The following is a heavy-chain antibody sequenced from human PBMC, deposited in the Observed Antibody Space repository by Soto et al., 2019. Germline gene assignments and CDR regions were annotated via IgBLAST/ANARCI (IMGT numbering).Heavy chain of an antibody. Sequence: PGGSLRLSCAVSGFSVSSTYMSWVRQAPGKGLEWVSVMYSGGSAYYADSVKGRFSISRENSKNTLSLQMNSLRAEDTAVYYCARVMMVRGVVFEYWGRGTLVTVYS. J-gene: IGHJ4*02. V-gene: IGHV3-53*01. CDR2: MYSGGSA. CDR3: ARVMMVRGVVFEY. D-gene: IGHD3-10*01. CDR1: GFSVSSTY.